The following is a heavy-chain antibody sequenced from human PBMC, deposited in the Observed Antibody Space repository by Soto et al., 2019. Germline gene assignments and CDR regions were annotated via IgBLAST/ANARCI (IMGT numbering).Heavy chain of an antibody. CDR1: GGSISSYY. J-gene: IGHJ4*02. Sequence: PSETLSLTCTVSGGSISSYYWSWIRQPPGKGLEWIGSIYFSGNSYYNPSLKSRVIISVDTSNNQFSLRLSSATAADTAVYYCARLDTYYGSGSYDYWGLGTLVTVSS. D-gene: IGHD3-10*01. CDR3: ARLDTYYGSGSYDY. V-gene: IGHV4-59*05. CDR2: IYFSGNS.